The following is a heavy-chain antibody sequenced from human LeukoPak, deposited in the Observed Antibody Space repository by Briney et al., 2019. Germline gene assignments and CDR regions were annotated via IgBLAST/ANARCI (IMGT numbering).Heavy chain of an antibody. CDR3: AKDYTSGWYSAFDI. V-gene: IGHV3-30*18. CDR1: GFTFSSYG. D-gene: IGHD6-19*01. J-gene: IGHJ3*02. CDR2: ISYDGSNK. Sequence: GRSLRLSCAASGFTFSSYGMHWVRQAPGKGLEWVAVISYDGSNKYYAVSVKGRFTISRDNSKNTLYLQMNSLRAEDTAVYYCAKDYTSGWYSAFDIWGQGTMVTVSS.